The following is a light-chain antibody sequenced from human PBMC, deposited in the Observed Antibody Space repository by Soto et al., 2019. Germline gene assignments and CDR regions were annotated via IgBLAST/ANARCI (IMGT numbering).Light chain of an antibody. J-gene: IGKJ4*01. V-gene: IGKV1-12*01. Sequence: DLQMTQSPSSLSATIGDSVTIXXRSSQGISSWLAWFQQKPGKAPKLXIYAASSLQSGVPSRFSGSGSGTDFTLTISSLQPEDFATYYCQQANSFPLTFGGGTKVDIK. CDR1: QGISSW. CDR3: QQANSFPLT. CDR2: AAS.